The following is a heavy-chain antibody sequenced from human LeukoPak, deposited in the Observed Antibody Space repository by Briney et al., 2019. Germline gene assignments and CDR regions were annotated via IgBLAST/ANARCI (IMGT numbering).Heavy chain of an antibody. CDR3: ARARIVGATTASPRITPQGGYFQH. Sequence: SETLSLTCAVSGVSFNDYYWSWVRQTPGKGLEWIGEINHSGYTNDSPSLKSRVTLSIDTSRKQFSLNLRSVTAADTAVYYCARARIVGATTASPRITPQGGYFQHWGQGTLVTVSS. CDR2: INHSGYT. D-gene: IGHD1-26*01. J-gene: IGHJ1*01. V-gene: IGHV4-34*01. CDR1: GVSFNDYY.